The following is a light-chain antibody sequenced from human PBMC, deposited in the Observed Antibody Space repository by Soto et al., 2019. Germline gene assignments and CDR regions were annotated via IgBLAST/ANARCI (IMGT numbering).Light chain of an antibody. CDR2: GNN. J-gene: IGLJ1*01. Sequence: QSVLTQPPSVSGAPGQRVTISCTGSSSNIGAGYDVHWYQRLPGTAPKVLIYGNNNRPSGVPDRFSGSKSATSASLAITGLQAEDEADYYCQSYDSSLSGFYVFGTGTKLTVL. CDR1: SSNIGAGYD. V-gene: IGLV1-40*01. CDR3: QSYDSSLSGFYV.